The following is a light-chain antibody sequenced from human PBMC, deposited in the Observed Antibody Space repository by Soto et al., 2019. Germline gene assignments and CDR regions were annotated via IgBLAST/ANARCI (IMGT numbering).Light chain of an antibody. CDR1: QTVGSY. V-gene: IGKV3-11*01. CDR3: QQRSDWPPT. J-gene: IGKJ1*01. CDR2: DTS. Sequence: EIVLTQSPATLSLSPGERATLSCRASQTVGSYLAWFRQTPGQAPRLLIYDTSIRATGSPARFSGSGSGTDFTLTISSLEAEDFAVYYCQQRSDWPPTFGQGTKVDSK.